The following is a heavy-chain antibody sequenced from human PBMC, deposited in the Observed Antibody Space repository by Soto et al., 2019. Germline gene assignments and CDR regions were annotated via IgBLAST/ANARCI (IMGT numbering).Heavy chain of an antibody. J-gene: IGHJ5*02. D-gene: IGHD2-2*01. CDR3: ARHHCHSPNCVPLDP. CDR2: IYYSGTS. Sequence: QLQLQESGPGLVKPSETLSLTCTVSGGSINDDTYYWGWIRQPPGKGLEWIGSIYYSGTSSYNPPLKSQGTMYVATSKKQLSLMLRSVTAADTAVSYCARHHCHSPNCVPLDPWGQGTLVIFYS. CDR1: GGSINDDTYY. V-gene: IGHV4-39*01.